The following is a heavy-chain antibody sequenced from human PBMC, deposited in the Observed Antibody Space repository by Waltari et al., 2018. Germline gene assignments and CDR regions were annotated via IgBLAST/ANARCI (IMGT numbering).Heavy chain of an antibody. CDR3: AAYSGSWY. CDR1: GFNFSNYW. J-gene: IGHJ4*02. D-gene: IGHD6-13*01. Sequence: EVRLVESGGGLVQPGGSLRLSCAASGFNFSNYWMHWLRQAPGKGQVMGYEVKTEWGTTRCKDSVERQFTIARYNARSMVYLQMNRMRAVATAQYNCAAYSGSWYRGQGTLVTVCS. CDR2: VKTEWGTT. V-gene: IGHV3-74*01.